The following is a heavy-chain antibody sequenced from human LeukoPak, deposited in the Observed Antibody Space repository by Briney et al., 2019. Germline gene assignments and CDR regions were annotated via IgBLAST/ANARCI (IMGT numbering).Heavy chain of an antibody. CDR1: GGSISSYY. V-gene: IGHV4-59*12. CDR2: IYYTGST. Sequence: SETLTLTCTVSGGSISSYYWRWIRQPPGKGLEWVGYIYYTGSTNYNPSLTSRVTISVDKSKNQFSLQLSSVTAADTAVYYCARGQVYSGWYILNHPPAFDIWGQGTMVTVSS. D-gene: IGHD6-19*01. J-gene: IGHJ3*02. CDR3: ARGQVYSGWYILNHPPAFDI.